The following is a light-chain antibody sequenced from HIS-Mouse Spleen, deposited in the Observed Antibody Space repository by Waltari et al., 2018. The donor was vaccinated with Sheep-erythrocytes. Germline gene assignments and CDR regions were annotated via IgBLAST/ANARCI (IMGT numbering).Light chain of an antibody. CDR2: QDT. CDR1: KLGDKY. CDR3: QAWDSSIVV. Sequence: SSELTQPPSVSVSPGQTASITCSVDKLGDKYACWYQQKPDQSPVLVIYQDTKRPSGIPERFSGSNSGNTATLTISGTQAMDEADYYCQAWDSSIVVFGGGTKLTVL. V-gene: IGLV3-1*01. J-gene: IGLJ2*01.